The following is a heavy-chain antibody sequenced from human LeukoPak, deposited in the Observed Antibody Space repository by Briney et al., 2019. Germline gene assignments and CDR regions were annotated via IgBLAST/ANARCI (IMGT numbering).Heavy chain of an antibody. CDR1: GGSISSYY. V-gene: IGHV4-59*01. CDR2: IYYSGST. D-gene: IGHD6-19*01. Sequence: SETLSLTCTVSGGSISSYYWSWIRQPPGKGLEWIGYIYYSGSTNYNPSLKSRVTISVDTSKNQFSLKLSSVTAADTAVCYCARAAEQWLVRYFDYWGQGTLVTVSS. J-gene: IGHJ4*02. CDR3: ARAAEQWLVRYFDY.